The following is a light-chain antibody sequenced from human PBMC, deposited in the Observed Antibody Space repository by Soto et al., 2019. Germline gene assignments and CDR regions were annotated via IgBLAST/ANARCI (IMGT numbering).Light chain of an antibody. J-gene: IGKJ3*01. CDR1: QSISTW. CDR2: GAS. Sequence: DIQMTQSPSTLSASVGDRITITCRASQSISTWLAWYQQKPGQAPKLLIYGASSLESGVPSRFSGSGSGTEFTLTISSLQPDDFATYYCQQYNSYSHSGLGPGTKVDI. V-gene: IGKV1-5*01. CDR3: QQYNSYSHSG.